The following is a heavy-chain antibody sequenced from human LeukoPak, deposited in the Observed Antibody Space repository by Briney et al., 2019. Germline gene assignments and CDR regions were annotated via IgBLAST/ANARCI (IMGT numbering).Heavy chain of an antibody. D-gene: IGHD2-2*01. CDR3: ASRTVVVPAAYYYYYMDV. CDR2: IIPIFGTA. CDR1: GGTFSSYA. Sequence: SVKVSCKGSGGTFSSYAISWVRQAPGQGLEWMGGIIPIFGTANYAQKFQGRVTITADESTSTAYMELSSLRSEDTAVYYCASRTVVVPAAYYYYYMDVWGKGTTVTVSS. J-gene: IGHJ6*03. V-gene: IGHV1-69*13.